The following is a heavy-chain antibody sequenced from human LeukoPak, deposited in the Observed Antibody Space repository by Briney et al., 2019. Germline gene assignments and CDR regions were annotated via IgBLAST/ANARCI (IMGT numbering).Heavy chain of an antibody. D-gene: IGHD1-14*01. V-gene: IGHV5-51*01. CDR3: ARGGITRSAPFDY. CDR1: GYNFTRYW. J-gene: IGHJ4*02. CDR2: IYPGDSET. Sequence: GESLKISCNGYGYNFTRYWIGWVSQMTGKGLEWMGIIYPGDSETRYSPSFQDQVTISADKSISTAYLQWSSLKASDTTMYYCARGGITRSAPFDYWGQGALVTVSS.